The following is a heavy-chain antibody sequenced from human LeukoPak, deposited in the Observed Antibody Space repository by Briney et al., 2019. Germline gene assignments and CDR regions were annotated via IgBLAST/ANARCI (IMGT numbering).Heavy chain of an antibody. D-gene: IGHD6-19*01. CDR2: ISYDGSNK. V-gene: IGHV3-30-3*01. CDR1: GFTFSSYA. CDR3: ARGYSGWSREVWYFDL. Sequence: PGGSLRLSCAASGFTFSSYAMHWVRQAPGKGLEWVAVISYDGSNKYYADSVKGRFTISRDNSKNTLYLQMNSLRAEDTAVYYCARGYSGWSREVWYFDLWGRGTLVTVSS. J-gene: IGHJ2*01.